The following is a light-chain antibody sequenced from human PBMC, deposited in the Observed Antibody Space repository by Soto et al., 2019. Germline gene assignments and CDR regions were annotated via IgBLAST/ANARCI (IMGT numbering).Light chain of an antibody. Sequence: DIQMTQSPSTLSGSVGDRVTITCRASQTISSWLAWYQQKPGKAPKLLIYKASSLESGVPSRFSGSASGTEFTLTISSLQPEDFATYYCQQYNSYILTFGGGTKVDIK. J-gene: IGKJ4*01. CDR3: QQYNSYILT. CDR2: KAS. CDR1: QTISSW. V-gene: IGKV1-5*03.